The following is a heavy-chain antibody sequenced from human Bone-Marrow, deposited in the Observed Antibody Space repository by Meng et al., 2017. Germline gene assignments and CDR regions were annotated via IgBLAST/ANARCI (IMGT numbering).Heavy chain of an antibody. CDR1: GFSLSTSGMC. D-gene: IGHD3-10*01. Sequence: SGPTLVKPTQTLTLTCTFSGFSLSTSGMCVSWIRQPPGKALEWLALIDWDDDKYYSTSLKTRLTISKDTSKNQVVLTMTNMDPVDTATYYCARTYQTKDTMVRGVNRYYYGMDVWGQGTTVTVSS. CDR2: IDWDDDK. CDR3: ARTYQTKDTMVRGVNRYYYGMDV. V-gene: IGHV2-70*01. J-gene: IGHJ6*02.